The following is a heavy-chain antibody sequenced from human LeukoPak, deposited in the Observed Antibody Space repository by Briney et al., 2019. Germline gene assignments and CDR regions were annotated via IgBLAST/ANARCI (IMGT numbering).Heavy chain of an antibody. CDR3: ARKNDFDS. V-gene: IGHV3-7*01. CDR2: IKYDGSEP. J-gene: IGHJ3*02. Sequence: GVSLSLSCAASRFAYSGVWMMWDRAAPGKGLEWEANIKYDGSEPYYVDSVKRRSTTPRDNANNSLYLQMSSLRAEDTAVYYCARKNDFDSWGQGTMVTVSS. CDR1: RFAYSGVW.